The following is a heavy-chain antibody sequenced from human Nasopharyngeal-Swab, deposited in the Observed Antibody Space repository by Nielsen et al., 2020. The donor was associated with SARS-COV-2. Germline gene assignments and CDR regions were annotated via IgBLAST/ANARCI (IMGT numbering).Heavy chain of an antibody. J-gene: IGHJ4*02. CDR3: ARDPGSYYFDF. V-gene: IGHV3-53*01. Sequence: GESLKISCAASGFTFGNNYMTWVRQAPGKGLQWVSVIYSGGSTYYADSVKGRFTISRDNSKNMVYLQMNSLRAEDTAVYYCARDPGSYYFDFWGQGTLVTVSS. CDR1: GFTFGNNY. CDR2: IYSGGST. D-gene: IGHD3-10*01.